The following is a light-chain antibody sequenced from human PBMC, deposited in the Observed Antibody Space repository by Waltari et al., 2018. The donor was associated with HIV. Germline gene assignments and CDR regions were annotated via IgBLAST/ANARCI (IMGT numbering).Light chain of an antibody. CDR1: TSNIGTNI. V-gene: IGLV1-44*01. Sequence: QSVLTQPPPASGTPGQNVTISCSGNTSNIGTNIVNCYQQFPGAAPKLTIYSTNQRPSGVPAGFSGSKSGTSASLAISGLQSEDEADYFCAAWDDTLNGLFGGGTKLTVL. CDR2: STN. J-gene: IGLJ2*01. CDR3: AAWDDTLNGL.